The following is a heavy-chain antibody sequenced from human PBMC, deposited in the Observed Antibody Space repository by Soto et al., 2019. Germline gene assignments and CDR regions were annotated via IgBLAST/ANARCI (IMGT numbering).Heavy chain of an antibody. D-gene: IGHD3-10*01. V-gene: IGHV1-69*02. CDR2: VNPIVSMS. CDR1: GDTFSFYT. J-gene: IGHJ4*02. Sequence: SVKVSCKASGDTFSFYTINWVRQAPGLGLEWMGRVNPIVSMSNYEQKFQGRVTITADKSTNTAYMQLSSLRSEDTAIYYCAASYGSGYRAFDYWGQGALVTVSS. CDR3: AASYGSGYRAFDY.